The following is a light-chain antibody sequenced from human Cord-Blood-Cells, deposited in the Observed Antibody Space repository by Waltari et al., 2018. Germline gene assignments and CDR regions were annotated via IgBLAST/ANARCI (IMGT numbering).Light chain of an antibody. J-gene: IGLJ3*02. Sequence: QSALTQPASVSGSPGQSITISYTGTSSDVGSYNLVSWYQQPPGKAPKLMIYEGSKRPSGVSNRFSGSKSGNTASLTISGLQAEYEADYYCCSYAGSSTWVFGGGTKLTVL. V-gene: IGLV2-23*01. CDR3: CSYAGSSTWV. CDR1: SSDVGSYNL. CDR2: EGS.